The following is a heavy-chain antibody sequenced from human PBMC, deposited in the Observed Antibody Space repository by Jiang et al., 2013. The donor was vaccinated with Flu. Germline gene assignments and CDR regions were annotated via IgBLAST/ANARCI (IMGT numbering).Heavy chain of an antibody. J-gene: IGHJ3*02. CDR1: GGSISSSSYY. D-gene: IGHD2-15*01. CDR3: ARRGFYCSGGSCYYAFDI. V-gene: IGHV4-39*01. Sequence: SLTCTVSGGSISSSSYYWGWIRQPPGKGLEWIGSIYYSGSTYYNPSLKSRVTISVDTSKNQFSLKLSSVTAADTAVYYCARRGFYCSGGSCYYAFDIWGQGTMVTVSS. CDR2: IYYSGST.